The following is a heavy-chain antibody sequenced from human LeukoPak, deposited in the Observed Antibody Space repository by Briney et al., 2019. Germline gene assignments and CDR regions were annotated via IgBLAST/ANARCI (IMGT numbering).Heavy chain of an antibody. Sequence: EASVKVSCKASGYTFTSYGISWVRQAPGQGLEWMGWISAYNGNTNYAQKLQGRVTMTTDTSTSTAYMELSSLRSEDTAIYYCVRTPPNWGFDYWGQGTLVTVSS. CDR1: GYTFTSYG. CDR2: ISAYNGNT. D-gene: IGHD7-27*01. J-gene: IGHJ4*02. V-gene: IGHV1-18*01. CDR3: VRTPPNWGFDY.